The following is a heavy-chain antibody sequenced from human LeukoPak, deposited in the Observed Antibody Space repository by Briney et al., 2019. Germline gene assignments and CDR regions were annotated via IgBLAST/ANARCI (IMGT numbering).Heavy chain of an antibody. Sequence: GGSLRLSCVASGFTLSSYWMNWARQARGKGLEWVASINHNGNVNYYVDSVKGRFTISRDNAKNSLYLQMSNLRAEDTAVYFCARGGGLDVWGQGATVTVSS. V-gene: IGHV3-7*03. CDR2: INHNGNVN. CDR1: GFTLSSYW. J-gene: IGHJ6*02. D-gene: IGHD3-16*01. CDR3: ARGGGLDV.